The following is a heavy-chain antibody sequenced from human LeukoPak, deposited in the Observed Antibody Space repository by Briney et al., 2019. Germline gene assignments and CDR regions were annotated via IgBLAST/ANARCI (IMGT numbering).Heavy chain of an antibody. CDR1: GGSISSSSYS. Sequence: SETLSLTCTVSGGSISSSSYSWGWIRQRPGKGLEWIGSIYYSGSTYYNPSLKSRVTISVDTSKNQFSLRLSSVTAADTAVYYCAGTVTTGTFDIWGQGTMVTVSS. V-gene: IGHV4-39*01. J-gene: IGHJ3*02. D-gene: IGHD4-17*01. CDR2: IYYSGST. CDR3: AGTVTTGTFDI.